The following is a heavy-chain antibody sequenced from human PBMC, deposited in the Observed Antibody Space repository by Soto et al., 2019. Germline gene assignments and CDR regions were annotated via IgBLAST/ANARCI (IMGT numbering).Heavy chain of an antibody. CDR1: GFSFSTYA. CDR2: ISASGCST. D-gene: IGHD3-16*01. J-gene: IGHJ4*02. CDR3: AKDGGGATAMLPLSSQVFDY. V-gene: IGHV3-23*01. Sequence: GGSLRLSCSASGFSFSTYAMTWVRQAPGKGLEWVTGISASGCSTFYADSVKCRFTISGDNFKTTLDLHMNSLRAEDAYIYYCAKDGGGATAMLPLSSQVFDYWGQPALVTVSS.